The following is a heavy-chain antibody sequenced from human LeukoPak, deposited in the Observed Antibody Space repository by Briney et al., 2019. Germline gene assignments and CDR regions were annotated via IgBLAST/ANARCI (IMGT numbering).Heavy chain of an antibody. Sequence: GGSLRLSCAASGFTFSSYAMSWVRQAPGKGLEWVSAISGSGGSTYYADSVKGRFTISRDNSKNTLYLQMNSLRAEDTAVYYCAKDPSADCSSTSCPPGNYFDYWGQGTLVTVSS. CDR1: GFTFSSYA. J-gene: IGHJ4*02. D-gene: IGHD2-2*01. V-gene: IGHV3-23*01. CDR2: ISGSGGST. CDR3: AKDPSADCSSTSCPPGNYFDY.